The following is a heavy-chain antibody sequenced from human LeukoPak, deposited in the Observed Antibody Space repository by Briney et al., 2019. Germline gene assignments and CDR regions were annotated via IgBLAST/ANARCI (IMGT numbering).Heavy chain of an antibody. D-gene: IGHD3-9*01. J-gene: IGHJ5*02. V-gene: IGHV3-23*01. CDR1: GFTFSSYA. CDR3: ARLQNIGTDILTGRGTNWFDP. Sequence: QAGGSLRLSCAASGFTFSSYAMSWVRQAPGKGLEWVSAISGSGGSTYYADSVKGRFTISRDNSKNTLYLQMNSLRAEDTAVYYCARLQNIGTDILTGRGTNWFDPWGQGTLVTVSS. CDR2: ISGSGGST.